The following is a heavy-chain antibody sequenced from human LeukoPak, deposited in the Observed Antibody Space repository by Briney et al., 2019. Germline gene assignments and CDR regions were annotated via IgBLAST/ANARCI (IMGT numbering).Heavy chain of an antibody. CDR2: ISGSGGST. V-gene: IGHV3-23*01. CDR3: AKDGSGGLYYFDY. D-gene: IGHD6-19*01. Sequence: GGSPRLSCAASGFTFSSYAMSWVRQAPGKGLEWVSVISGSGGSTYYADSVKGRFTISRDNSKNTLFLQMNSLRAEDTAVYYCAKDGSGGLYYFDYWGQGTLVTVSS. CDR1: GFTFSSYA. J-gene: IGHJ4*02.